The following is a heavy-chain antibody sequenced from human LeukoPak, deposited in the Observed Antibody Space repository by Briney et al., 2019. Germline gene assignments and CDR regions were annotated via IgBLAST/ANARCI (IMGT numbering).Heavy chain of an antibody. Sequence: QPGGSLRLSCAASGFTFSSYGMHWVRQAPGKGLEWVAFIRYDGSNKYYADSVKGRFTISRDNSKNTLYLQMNSLRAEDTAVYYCARGNDFWSGYIEYWGQGTLVTVSS. CDR1: GFTFSSYG. V-gene: IGHV3-30*02. CDR2: IRYDGSNK. CDR3: ARGNDFWSGYIEY. D-gene: IGHD3-3*01. J-gene: IGHJ4*02.